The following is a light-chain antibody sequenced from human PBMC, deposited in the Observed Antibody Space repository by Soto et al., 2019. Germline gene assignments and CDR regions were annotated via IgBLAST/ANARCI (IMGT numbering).Light chain of an antibody. CDR3: HQYYSYPPT. CDR2: WAS. Sequence: DIVLTQSPDSLAVSLGERATINCKSSQSLLYSSYNKNHLAWYQQKPGQAPELLLYWASTRVSGVPDRFSGSGSGTDFTLTISSLQSEDVAVYYCHQYYSYPPTFGQGTKVEIK. J-gene: IGKJ1*01. V-gene: IGKV4-1*01. CDR1: QSLLYSSYNKNH.